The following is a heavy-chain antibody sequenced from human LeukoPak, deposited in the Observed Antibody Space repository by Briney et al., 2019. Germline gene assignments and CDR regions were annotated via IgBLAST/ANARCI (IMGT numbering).Heavy chain of an antibody. CDR3: ARGRHIVVVTADDY. J-gene: IGHJ4*02. CDR1: GYTFTGYY. Sequence: ASVKVSCKASGYTFTGYYMHWVRQAPGQGFEWMGWINPNSGGRNYAQKFQGRVTMTRDTSISTAYMELSRLRSDDTAVYYCARGRHIVVVTADDYWGQGTLVTVSS. CDR2: INPNSGGR. V-gene: IGHV1-2*02. D-gene: IGHD2-21*02.